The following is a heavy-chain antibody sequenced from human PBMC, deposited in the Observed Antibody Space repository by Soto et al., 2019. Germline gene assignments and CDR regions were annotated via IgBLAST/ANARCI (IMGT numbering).Heavy chain of an antibody. CDR1: GGSISSYY. V-gene: IGHV4-59*08. CDR3: ARHRAFCSGKSCALGYYYYVDV. J-gene: IGHJ6*03. CDR2: IYYSGST. Sequence: QVQLQESGPGLVKPSETLSLTCTVSGGSISSYYWSWIRQPPGKGLAWIGYIYYSGSTTYNPSLKSRVTISADTSKNQLSLNLSSVTAADTALYYCARHRAFCSGKSCALGYYYYVDVWGIGTTVTVSS. D-gene: IGHD2-2*01.